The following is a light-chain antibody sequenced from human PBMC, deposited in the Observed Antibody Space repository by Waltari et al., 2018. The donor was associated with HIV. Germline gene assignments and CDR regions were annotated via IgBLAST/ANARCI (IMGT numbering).Light chain of an antibody. J-gene: IGKJ3*01. Sequence: DIQMTQSPSSLSASVGDRVTITCRASQSISTYLSWYQQKPGKAPKLLIYAASSLQSGVPSRFSGRGSGTDFTLTISSLQPEDFATFYCPQSYSTPFTFGPGTKVDIK. CDR1: QSISTY. V-gene: IGKV1-39*01. CDR3: PQSYSTPFT. CDR2: AAS.